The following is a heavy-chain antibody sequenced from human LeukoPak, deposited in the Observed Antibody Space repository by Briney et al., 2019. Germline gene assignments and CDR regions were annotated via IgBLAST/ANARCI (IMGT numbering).Heavy chain of an antibody. CDR3: AREPAYSKVY. Sequence: PGGSLRLSCAASGFTFSDYYMSWIRQAPGKGLEWVSSISSSSSYIYYADSVKGRFTISRDNAKNSLYLQMNSLRAEDTAVYYCAREPAYSKVYWGQGTLVTVSS. CDR2: ISSSSSYI. CDR1: GFTFSDYY. V-gene: IGHV3-11*06. D-gene: IGHD4-11*01. J-gene: IGHJ4*02.